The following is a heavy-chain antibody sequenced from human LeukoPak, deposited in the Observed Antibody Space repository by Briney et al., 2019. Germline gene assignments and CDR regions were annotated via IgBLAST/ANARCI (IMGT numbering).Heavy chain of an antibody. D-gene: IGHD3-3*01. V-gene: IGHV4-39*01. Sequence: SETLSLTCTVSGGSISSSSYYWGWIRQPPGKELEWIGSIYYSGSTYYNPSLKSRVTISVDTSRNQFSLKLSSVTAADTAVYYCARHYDFWSGYFWFDPWGQGTLVTVSS. CDR2: IYYSGST. J-gene: IGHJ5*02. CDR3: ARHYDFWSGYFWFDP. CDR1: GGSISSSSYY.